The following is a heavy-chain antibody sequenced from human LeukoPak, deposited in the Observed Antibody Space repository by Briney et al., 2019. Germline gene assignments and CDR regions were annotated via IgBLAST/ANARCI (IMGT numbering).Heavy chain of an antibody. V-gene: IGHV3-7*01. CDR1: AFTFSSYW. CDR2: TNLDGRGK. D-gene: IGHD3-10*01. Sequence: GGSLRLSCAAAAFTFSSYWMSWVRQAQGKGREWVANTNLDGRGKYYEDYVKGRITIARDNGKNSLYLQMNSLRAEDTAVYYCAGGSGSLLDRWGQGTLVTVSS. CDR3: AGGSGSLLDR. J-gene: IGHJ5*02.